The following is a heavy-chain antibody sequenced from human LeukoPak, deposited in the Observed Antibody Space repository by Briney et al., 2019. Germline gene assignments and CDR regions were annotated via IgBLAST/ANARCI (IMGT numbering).Heavy chain of an antibody. J-gene: IGHJ4*02. CDR1: GGSISSYY. CDR2: IYHSGST. Sequence: PSEALSLTCTVSGGSISSYYWSWIRQPPGKGLEWIGYIYHSGSTNYNPSLKSRVTISVDTSKNQFSLKLSSVTAADTAVYYCARESIAAAGTRWYYFDYWGQGTLVTVSS. D-gene: IGHD6-13*01. CDR3: ARESIAAAGTRWYYFDY. V-gene: IGHV4-59*01.